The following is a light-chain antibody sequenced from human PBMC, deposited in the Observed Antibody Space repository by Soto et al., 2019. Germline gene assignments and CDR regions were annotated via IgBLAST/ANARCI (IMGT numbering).Light chain of an antibody. J-gene: IGLJ3*02. CDR1: SSKIEAGYD. Sequence: QSVLTQPPSVSGAPGQRVTISCTGSSSKIEAGYDVHWYQQLPGTAPKLLIYGNSNRPSGVPDRFSGSKSGTSASLAFTGLQAEDEADYYCQSYDSSLSGWVFGGGTKLTVL. V-gene: IGLV1-40*01. CDR2: GNS. CDR3: QSYDSSLSGWV.